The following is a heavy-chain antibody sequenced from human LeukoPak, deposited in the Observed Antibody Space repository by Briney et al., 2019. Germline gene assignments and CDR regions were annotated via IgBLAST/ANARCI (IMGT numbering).Heavy chain of an antibody. CDR2: IWYEGSNK. Sequence: PGGSLRLSCAASGFTFSSYGMHWVRQAPGKGLEGVAVIWYEGSNKYYADSVKGRFTISRDNSKNTLYLKMNSLRAEDTAVYYCARDHSVAGTNAAAAYWAKGTLVTVS. CDR3: ARDHSVAGTNAAAAY. V-gene: IGHV3-33*01. CDR1: GFTFSSYG. J-gene: IGHJ4*02. D-gene: IGHD6-19*01.